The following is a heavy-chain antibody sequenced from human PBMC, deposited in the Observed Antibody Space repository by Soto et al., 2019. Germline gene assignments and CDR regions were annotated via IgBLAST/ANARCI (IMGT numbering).Heavy chain of an antibody. CDR1: GFTFSNYA. V-gene: IGHV3-23*01. CDR3: AKTDKFHSQSSGWANRFDS. J-gene: IGHJ4*02. CDR2: ITSAGST. D-gene: IGHD6-19*01. Sequence: EVQLLESEGNLAQPGGSLIIVCAASGFTFSNYAMTWVRQSPGKGLEWVSTITSAGSTFYGDTVKGRFTISRDNSKSTLYLQMNSLGAEDTAVYYCAKTDKFHSQSSGWANRFDSWGQGTRVTVSS.